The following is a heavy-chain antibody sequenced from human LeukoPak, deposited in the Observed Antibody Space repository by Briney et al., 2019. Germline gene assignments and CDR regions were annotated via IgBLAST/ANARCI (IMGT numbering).Heavy chain of an antibody. D-gene: IGHD5-24*01. CDR3: ARPGVATTADAFDI. J-gene: IGHJ3*02. Sequence: GGSLRLSCAASGFTFSSYSMNWVRQAPGKGLEWVSSISSSSSYIYYADSVKGRFTISRDNAKNSLYLQMNSLRAEDTAVYYCARPGVATTADAFDIWGQGTMVTVSS. V-gene: IGHV3-21*01. CDR2: ISSSSSYI. CDR1: GFTFSSYS.